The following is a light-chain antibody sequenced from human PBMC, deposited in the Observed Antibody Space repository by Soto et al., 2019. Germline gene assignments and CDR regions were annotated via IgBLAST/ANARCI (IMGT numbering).Light chain of an antibody. Sequence: DIQMTQSPSTLSASVGDRVTITCRASQSISSWLAWYQQKPGKAPKLLIYKASSLESGVPSRFSGIGSGTAFTLTISSLQPDDFATYYCQQYNSYSGTFGQGTKVEIK. CDR1: QSISSW. CDR3: QQYNSYSGT. CDR2: KAS. J-gene: IGKJ1*01. V-gene: IGKV1-5*03.